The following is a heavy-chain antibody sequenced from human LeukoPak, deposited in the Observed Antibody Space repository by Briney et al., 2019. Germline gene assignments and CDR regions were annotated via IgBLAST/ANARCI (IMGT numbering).Heavy chain of an antibody. CDR3: AKDLYDSSGYYDY. Sequence: GGSLRLSCAASGFTFDDYAMHWVRHAPGRGLEWVSLISWDGGSTYYADSVKGRFTISRDNSKNSLYLQMNSLRAEDTALYYCAKDLYDSSGYYDYWGQGTLVTVSS. V-gene: IGHV3-43D*03. CDR2: ISWDGGST. CDR1: GFTFDDYA. J-gene: IGHJ4*02. D-gene: IGHD3-22*01.